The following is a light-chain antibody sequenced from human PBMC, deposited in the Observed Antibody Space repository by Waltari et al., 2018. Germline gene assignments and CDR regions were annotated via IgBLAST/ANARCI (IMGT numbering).Light chain of an antibody. CDR2: AAT. Sequence: DIQMTQPPSSVSASVGDRVTITCRASQGVSTRLAWYQQRPGKAPNLLIYAATNLQPGVPSRFSATGSGTEFTLTIGSLQPEDSATYFCQQGISFPLTFGQGTRLEIK. CDR3: QQGISFPLT. V-gene: IGKV1-12*01. J-gene: IGKJ5*01. CDR1: QGVSTR.